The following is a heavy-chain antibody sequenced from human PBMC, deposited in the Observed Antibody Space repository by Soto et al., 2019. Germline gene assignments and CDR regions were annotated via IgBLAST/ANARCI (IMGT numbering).Heavy chain of an antibody. CDR1: GYTFTSYG. Sequence: QVQLVQSGAEVKKPGASVKVSCKASGYTFTSYGISWVRQAPGQGLEWMGWISAYNGNTNYAQKLQGRVTMTTDTSTSTAYMELRSLRSDDTAVYYCARDTAGPWITMIVEPGAFDIWGQGTMVTVSS. D-gene: IGHD3-22*01. J-gene: IGHJ3*02. V-gene: IGHV1-18*01. CDR2: ISAYNGNT. CDR3: ARDTAGPWITMIVEPGAFDI.